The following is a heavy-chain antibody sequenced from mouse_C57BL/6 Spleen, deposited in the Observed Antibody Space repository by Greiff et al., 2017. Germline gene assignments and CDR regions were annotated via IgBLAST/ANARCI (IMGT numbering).Heavy chain of an antibody. J-gene: IGHJ1*03. Sequence: QVQLQQPGAELVKPGASVKLSCKASGYTFTSYWMHWVKQRPGRGLEWIGRIDPNSGGTKYNEKFKSKATLTVDKPSSTAYMQLSSLTSEDSAVYYCASPYCYGSSFSSYWYFDVWGTGTTVTVSS. D-gene: IGHD1-1*01. CDR1: GYTFTSYW. V-gene: IGHV1-72*01. CDR3: ASPYCYGSSFSSYWYFDV. CDR2: IDPNSGGT.